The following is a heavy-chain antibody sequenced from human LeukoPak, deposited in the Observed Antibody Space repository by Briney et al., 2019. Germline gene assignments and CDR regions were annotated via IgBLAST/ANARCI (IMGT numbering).Heavy chain of an antibody. CDR1: GYSFTTYG. D-gene: IGHD6-6*01. Sequence: GASVKVSCKASGYSFTTYGVNWVRQAPGQGLEWMGWVSAYNGNTKYSQKFQGRATMTTDTSTSTAYMELRNLRSDDTAVYYCARDSVAVRPGWFDPWGQGTLVTVSS. V-gene: IGHV1-18*01. J-gene: IGHJ5*02. CDR2: VSAYNGNT. CDR3: ARDSVAVRPGWFDP.